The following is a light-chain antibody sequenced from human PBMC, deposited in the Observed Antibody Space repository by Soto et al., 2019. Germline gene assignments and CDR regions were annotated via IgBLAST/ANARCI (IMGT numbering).Light chain of an antibody. J-gene: IGKJ1*01. CDR2: AAS. CDR1: QGISSY. V-gene: IGKV1-8*01. Sequence: AIRMTQSPSSFSASTGDRVTITCRASQGISSYFDWYQQKPGEAPKLLIYAASTLQGGVPSRFSGSGSWTDFTLTISCLQFEDFATYDGQQYYSDSWTCGQGTKMEIK. CDR3: QQYYSDSWT.